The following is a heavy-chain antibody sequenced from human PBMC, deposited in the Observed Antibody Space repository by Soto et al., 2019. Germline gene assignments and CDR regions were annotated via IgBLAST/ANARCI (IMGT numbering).Heavy chain of an antibody. CDR1: GFNCITYS. CDR3: VRDAYNRDAFDI. Sequence: DVQLVESGGGLVKPGGSLRLSCAASGFNCITYSMNWVRQAPGKGLEWVSSISASSSSIYYAESVKGRFTVSRENAKKSLFLQMNSLRAEDPALYYCVRDAYNRDAFDIWGQGTIVTVSS. V-gene: IGHV3-21*01. J-gene: IGHJ3*02. D-gene: IGHD1-20*01. CDR2: ISASSSSI.